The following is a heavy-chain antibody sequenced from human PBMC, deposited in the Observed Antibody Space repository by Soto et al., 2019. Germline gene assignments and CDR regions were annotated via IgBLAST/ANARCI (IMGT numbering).Heavy chain of an antibody. CDR1: GGTFSSYA. J-gene: IGHJ6*02. V-gene: IGHV1-69*13. CDR2: IIPIFGTA. D-gene: IGHD6-13*01. Sequence: SVKVSCKASGGTFSSYAISWVRQAPGQGLEWMGGIIPIFGTANYAQKFQGRVTITADDSTSTAYMELSSLRSDDTAVYYCARVGYSTNYGMAIWGQGTTVTVSS. CDR3: ARVGYSTNYGMAI.